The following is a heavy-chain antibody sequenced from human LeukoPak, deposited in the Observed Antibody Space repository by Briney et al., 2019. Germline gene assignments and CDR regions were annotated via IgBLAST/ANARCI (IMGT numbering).Heavy chain of an antibody. J-gene: IGHJ5*02. V-gene: IGHV1-69*05. D-gene: IGHD3-22*01. Sequence: SVKVSCKASGGTFSSYAISWVRQAPGQGLEWMGGIIPIFGTANYAQKLQGRITITTDESTSTAYMELSSLRSEDTAVYYCARARSPSSGYLLRDHNWFDPWGQGTLVTVSS. CDR3: ARARSPSSGYLLRDHNWFDP. CDR2: IIPIFGTA. CDR1: GGTFSSYA.